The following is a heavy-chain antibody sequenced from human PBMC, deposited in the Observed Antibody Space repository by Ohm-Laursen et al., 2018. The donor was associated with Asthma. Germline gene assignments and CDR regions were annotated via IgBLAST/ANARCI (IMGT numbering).Heavy chain of an antibody. V-gene: IGHV3-23*01. J-gene: IGHJ5*02. CDR1: GFTFSSYW. D-gene: IGHD2-8*01. CDR2: ISGSGGST. CDR3: ARNRRYCTNGVCPNWFDP. Sequence: SLRLSCAASGFTFSSYWMHWVRQAPGKGLEWVSAISGSGGSTYYADSVKGRFTISRDNSKNTLYLQMNSLRAEDTAVYYCARNRRYCTNGVCPNWFDPWGQGTLVTVSS.